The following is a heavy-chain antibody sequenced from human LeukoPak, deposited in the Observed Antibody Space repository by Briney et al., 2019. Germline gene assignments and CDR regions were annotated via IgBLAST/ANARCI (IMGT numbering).Heavy chain of an antibody. D-gene: IGHD3-9*01. CDR2: IYHSGST. CDR3: ARRGSFDWLFLDRLDAFYGY. J-gene: IGHJ4*02. Sequence: PSGTLSLTCAVSGGSISSSNWWSWVRQPPGKGLEWIGEIYHSGSTNYNPSLKSRVTISVDKSKNQFSLKLSSVTAADTAVYYCARRGSFDWLFLDRLDAFYGYWGQGTLVTVSS. CDR1: GGSISSSNW. V-gene: IGHV4-4*02.